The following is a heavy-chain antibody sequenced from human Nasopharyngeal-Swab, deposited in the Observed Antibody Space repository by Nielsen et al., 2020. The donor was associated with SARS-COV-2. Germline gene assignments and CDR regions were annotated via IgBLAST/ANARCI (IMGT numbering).Heavy chain of an antibody. CDR1: AFTFTSSS. Sequence: SLKVSCKASAFTFTSSSVQWVRHARGQRLEWIGWIVVGSGNTNYAQKFQERVTITRDMSTSTAYMELSSLRSEDTAVYYCAALTIAAAGRVAFDIWGQGTMVTVSS. J-gene: IGHJ3*02. D-gene: IGHD6-13*01. V-gene: IGHV1-58*01. CDR3: AALTIAAAGRVAFDI. CDR2: IVVGSGNT.